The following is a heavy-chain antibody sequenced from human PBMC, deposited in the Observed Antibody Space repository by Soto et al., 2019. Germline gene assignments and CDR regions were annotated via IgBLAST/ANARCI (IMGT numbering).Heavy chain of an antibody. CDR1: GFSLSTSGVG. V-gene: IGHV2-5*02. J-gene: IGHJ4*02. D-gene: IGHD2-15*01. Sequence: QITLKESGPTLVKPTQTLTLTCTFSGFSLSTSGVGVGWIRQPPGKALAWLALIYWDADKRYSPSLKSRLTITKDTSKNQVVLTMTNMDPVDTATYYCAHSLVGYCSGGSCYFDYWGQGTLVTVSS. CDR3: AHSLVGYCSGGSCYFDY. CDR2: IYWDADK.